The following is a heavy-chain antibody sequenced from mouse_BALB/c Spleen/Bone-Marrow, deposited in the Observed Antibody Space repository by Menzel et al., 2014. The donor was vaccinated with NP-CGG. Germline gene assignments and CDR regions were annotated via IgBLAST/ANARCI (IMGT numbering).Heavy chain of an antibody. V-gene: IGHV5-12-1*01. CDR1: GFAFSGND. D-gene: IGHD2-2*01. Sequence: EVQGVESGGGLVKPGGSLKLSCAASGFAFSGNDMSWVRQIPEKRLEGVAYISSGGGRIYYPDTVKGRFTISRDNAKNTLYLQMNSLKSEGTAMYYCARQRGYAYAMDYWGQGTSVTVSS. CDR3: ARQRGYAYAMDY. CDR2: ISSGGGRI. J-gene: IGHJ4*01.